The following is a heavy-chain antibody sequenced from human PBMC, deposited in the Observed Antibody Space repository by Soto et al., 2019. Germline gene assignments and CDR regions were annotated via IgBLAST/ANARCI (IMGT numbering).Heavy chain of an antibody. V-gene: IGHV3-33*01. CDR3: TRDLGRRLPNNWFDP. J-gene: IGHJ5*02. CDR2: IWYDGSNK. D-gene: IGHD2-15*01. CDR1: GFTFSSYG. Sequence: GGSLRLSCAASGFTFSSYGMHWVRQAPGKGLEWVAVIWYDGSNKYYADSVKGRFTISRDNSKNTLYLQMNSLRAEDTAVYYCTRDLGRRLPNNWFDPWGQGTLVTVSS.